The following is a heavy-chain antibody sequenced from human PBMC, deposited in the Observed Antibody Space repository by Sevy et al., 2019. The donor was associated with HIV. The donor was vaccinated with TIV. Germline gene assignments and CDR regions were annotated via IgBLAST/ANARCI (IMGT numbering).Heavy chain of an antibody. CDR2: ISTSSNYI. D-gene: IGHD5-18*01. V-gene: IGHV3-11*06. Sequence: GESLKISCTASGFTFSDYYMSWIRQAPGKGLEWVSDISTSSNYINYADSVKGRFTISRHNAKNSLYLQMNSLRAEDTAVYFCARVRSSYGQHYFAYWGQGTLVTDSS. CDR1: GFTFSDYY. CDR3: ARVRSSYGQHYFAY. J-gene: IGHJ4*02.